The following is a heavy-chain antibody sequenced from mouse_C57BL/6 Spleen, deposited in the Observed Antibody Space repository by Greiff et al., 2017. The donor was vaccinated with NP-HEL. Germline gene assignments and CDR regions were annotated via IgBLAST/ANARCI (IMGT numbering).Heavy chain of an antibody. D-gene: IGHD1-1*01. J-gene: IGHJ4*01. CDR3: ARLGPGYYGSSYDYAMDY. CDR1: GYSFTGYF. CDR2: INPYNGDT. Sequence: EVQLKESGPELVKPGDSVKISCKASGYSFTGYFMNWVMQSHGKSLEWIGRINPYNGDTFYNQKFKGKATLTVDKSSSTAHMELRSLTSEDSAVYYCARLGPGYYGSSYDYAMDYWGQGTSVTVSS. V-gene: IGHV1-20*01.